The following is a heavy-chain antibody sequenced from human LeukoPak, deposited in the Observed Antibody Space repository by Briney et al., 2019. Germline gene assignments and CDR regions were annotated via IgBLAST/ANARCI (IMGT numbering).Heavy chain of an antibody. V-gene: IGHV3-30*02. CDR2: IRYDGSNK. D-gene: IGHD6-13*01. CDR3: AKEDSSSWLDAFDI. CDR1: GFTFSSYG. J-gene: IGHJ3*02. Sequence: GGSLRLSCAASGFTFSSYGMHWVRQAPGKGLEWVAFIRYDGSNKYYADSVKGRFTISRDNSKNTLYLQMNSLRAEDTAVYYCAKEDSSSWLDAFDIWGQGTMVTVSS.